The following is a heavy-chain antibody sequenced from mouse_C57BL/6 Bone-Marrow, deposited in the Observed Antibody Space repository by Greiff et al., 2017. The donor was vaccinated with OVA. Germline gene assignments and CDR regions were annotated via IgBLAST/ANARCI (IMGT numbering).Heavy chain of an antibody. D-gene: IGHD2-5*01. CDR2: INPSNGGT. Sequence: QVQLKQPGTELVKPGASVKLSCKASGYTFTSYWMHWVKQRPGQGLEWIGNINPSNGGTNYNEKFKSKATLTVDKSSSTAYMQLSSLTSEDSAVYYCARGGAYYSNYKFAYWGQGTLVTVSA. CDR3: ARGGAYYSNYKFAY. V-gene: IGHV1-53*01. J-gene: IGHJ3*01. CDR1: GYTFTSYW.